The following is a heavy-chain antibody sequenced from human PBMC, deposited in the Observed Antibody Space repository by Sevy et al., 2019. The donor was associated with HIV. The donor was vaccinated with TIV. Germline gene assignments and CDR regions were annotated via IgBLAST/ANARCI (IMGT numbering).Heavy chain of an antibody. Sequence: ASVKVSCLASGYTFDNYDINWVRQATGQGLEWMGWMNPNSGNTGYAEKFQGRVTMSRVSSIRTAYMELNGLTSEDTAVYYCTRGLSFTYAKRGDWLNWYFDVWGRGTLVTVSS. V-gene: IGHV1-8*01. D-gene: IGHD2-21*02. CDR1: GYTFDNYD. J-gene: IGHJ2*01. CDR2: MNPNSGNT. CDR3: TRGLSFTYAKRGDWLNWYFDV.